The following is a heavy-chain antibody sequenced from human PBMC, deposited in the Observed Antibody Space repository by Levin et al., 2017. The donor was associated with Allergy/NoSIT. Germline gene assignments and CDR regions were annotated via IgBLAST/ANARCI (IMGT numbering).Heavy chain of an antibody. V-gene: IGHV3-23*01. CDR2: ISAGGGTT. Sequence: GESLKISCAASGFTFSNYAMSWVRQAPGKGLEWVSAISAGGGTTYYADFVKGRFTISRDNSKNTLYLQMNSLRADDTAVYYCARGWVSNGYYDYWGQGTLVTVSS. CDR3: ARGWVSNGYYDY. CDR1: GFTFSNYA. J-gene: IGHJ4*02. D-gene: IGHD3-22*01.